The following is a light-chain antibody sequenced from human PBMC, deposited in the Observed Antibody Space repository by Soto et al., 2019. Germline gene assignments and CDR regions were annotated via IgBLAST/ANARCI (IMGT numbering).Light chain of an antibody. CDR1: SSDVGGYNY. CDR2: GVT. V-gene: IGLV2-14*01. J-gene: IGLJ1*01. Sequence: QSALTQPASVSGSPGQSITISCTGTSSDVGGYNYVSWYQQHPGIAPKLLIYGVTNRPSGVSTRFSGSKSGNTASLTISGLQAEDEADYHCSSYTSASTRLYLFATGTKVTVL. CDR3: SSYTSASTRLYL.